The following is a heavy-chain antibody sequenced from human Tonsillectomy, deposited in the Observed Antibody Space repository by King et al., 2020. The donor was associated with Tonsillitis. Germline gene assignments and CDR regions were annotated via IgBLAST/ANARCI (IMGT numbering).Heavy chain of an antibody. V-gene: IGHV4-30-4*01. CDR3: ARDRGDGYNHFDY. CDR2: IYYSGST. CDR1: GGSISSGDYY. D-gene: IGHD5-24*01. Sequence: VQLQESGPGLVKPSQTLSLTCTVSGGSISSGDYYWSWIRQPPGKGLEWIGYIYYSGSTHYNPSLKSRVTISVDTSKNQFSLKLSSVTAADTAVYYCARDRGDGYNHFDYWGQGTLVTVSS. J-gene: IGHJ4*02.